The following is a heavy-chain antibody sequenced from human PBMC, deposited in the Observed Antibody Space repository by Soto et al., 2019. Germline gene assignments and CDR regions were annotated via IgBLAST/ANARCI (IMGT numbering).Heavy chain of an antibody. J-gene: IGHJ4*02. D-gene: IGHD6-19*01. CDR3: AHIVVAGLGYYFDY. CDR1: GFSLSSTRMA. V-gene: IGHV2-5*02. CDR2: IYWDDDK. Sequence: QITLKESGPTLVKPTQTLTLTFTFSGFSLSSTRMAVGWIRQPPGTALEWLALIYWDDDKRYSPFLKSRLTITNDTSKNQMVLTMSNMEPVDTARYYCAHIVVAGLGYYFDYWGQGTLVTVSS.